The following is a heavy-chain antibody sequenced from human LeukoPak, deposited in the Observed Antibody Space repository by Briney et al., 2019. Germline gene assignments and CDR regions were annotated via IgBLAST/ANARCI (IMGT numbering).Heavy chain of an antibody. CDR2: TYYRSKWYN. J-gene: IGHJ3*02. CDR1: GDSVSSNSAA. CDR3: ARKRLSADSFDI. Sequence: SQTLSLTCAISGDSVSSNSAAWNWIRQSPSRGLEWLGRTYYRSKWYNDYTVSVKSRITFNPDTSKNQFSLHLNSVTPEDTAVYYCARKRLSADSFDIWGQGTLVTVSS. V-gene: IGHV6-1*01. D-gene: IGHD4/OR15-4a*01.